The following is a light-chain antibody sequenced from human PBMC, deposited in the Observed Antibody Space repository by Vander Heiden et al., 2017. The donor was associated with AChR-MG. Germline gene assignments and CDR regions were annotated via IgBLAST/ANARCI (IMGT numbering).Light chain of an antibody. V-gene: IGLV3-21*04. Sequence: SYVPTQPPSVPVAPGKTARITCGGNNIGSKSVHWYQQKPGQAPVLVIYYDSDRPSGIPERFSGSNSGNTATLTISRVEAGDEADYYCQVWDSSSDHYVFGTGTKVTVL. J-gene: IGLJ1*01. CDR1: NIGSKS. CDR2: YDS. CDR3: QVWDSSSDHYV.